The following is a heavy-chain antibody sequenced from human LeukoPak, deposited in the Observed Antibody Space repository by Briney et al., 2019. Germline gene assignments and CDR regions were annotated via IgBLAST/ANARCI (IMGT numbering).Heavy chain of an antibody. CDR1: GFTFSSYA. Sequence: GGSLRLSCAASGFTFSSYAMSWVRQAPGKGLEWVSAISGSGGSTYYADSVKGRFTISRDNSNNTLYLQMNSLRAEDTAVYYCAKGTYIVGATRHIDYWGQGTLVTVSS. D-gene: IGHD1-26*01. V-gene: IGHV3-23*01. CDR3: AKGTYIVGATRHIDY. CDR2: ISGSGGST. J-gene: IGHJ4*02.